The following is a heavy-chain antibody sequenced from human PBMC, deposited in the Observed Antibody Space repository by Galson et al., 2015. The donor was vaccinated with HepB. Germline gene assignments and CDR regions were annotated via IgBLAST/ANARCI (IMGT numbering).Heavy chain of an antibody. D-gene: IGHD3-10*01. J-gene: IGHJ4*02. CDR2: INAGHGNT. CDR3: ASAPGSSFGELLQPLNY. Sequence: SVKVSCKASGYTFTTYSMHWVRQAPGQRPEWMGWINAGHGNTKYSQTFQDRLTITRDTSASTAYMELSSLRSEDTALYYCASAPGSSFGELLQPLNYWGPGTLVTVPS. CDR1: GYTFTTYS. V-gene: IGHV1-3*01.